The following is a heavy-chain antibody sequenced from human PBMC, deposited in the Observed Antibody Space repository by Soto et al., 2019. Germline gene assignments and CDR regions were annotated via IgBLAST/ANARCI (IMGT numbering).Heavy chain of an antibody. CDR2: ISSSSSYI. J-gene: IGHJ6*02. V-gene: IGHV3-21*01. CDR1: GFTFSSYS. Sequence: PEGSLRLSCAASGFTFSSYSMNWVRQAPGKGLEWVSSISSSSSYIYYADSVKGRFTISRDNAKNSLYLQMNSLRAEDTAVYYCARRPGAAMVRYYYYGMDVWGQVTTVTVSS. D-gene: IGHD3-10*01. CDR3: ARRPGAAMVRYYYYGMDV.